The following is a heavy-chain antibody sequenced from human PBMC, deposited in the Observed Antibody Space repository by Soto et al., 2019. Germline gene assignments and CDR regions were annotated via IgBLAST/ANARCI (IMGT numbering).Heavy chain of an antibody. Sequence: GASLKISCKGSGYSFTSYWISWVRQMPGKGLEWKGRIDPSDSYTNYSPSFQGHVTISADKSISTAYLQWSSLKASDTAMYYCARHGITGYYYYGMDVWGQGTTVTVSS. J-gene: IGHJ6*02. CDR2: IDPSDSYT. D-gene: IGHD1-20*01. CDR1: GYSFTSYW. CDR3: ARHGITGYYYYGMDV. V-gene: IGHV5-10-1*01.